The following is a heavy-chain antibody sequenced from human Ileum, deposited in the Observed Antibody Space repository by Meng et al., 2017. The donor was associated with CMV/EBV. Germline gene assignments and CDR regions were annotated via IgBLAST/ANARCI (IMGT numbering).Heavy chain of an antibody. V-gene: IGHV1-3*02. D-gene: IGHD6-13*01. CDR1: GYNINYYA. CDR2: STPDSGKK. CDR3: ARARDSGSWLFDY. Sequence: KASGYNINYYASHWVRQAPGHRLQWMGCSTPDSGKKQYSREFQGRVTFTRDTSASTAYMVLSSLTSEDMAVYYCARARDSGSWLFDYWGQGSLVTVSS. J-gene: IGHJ4*02.